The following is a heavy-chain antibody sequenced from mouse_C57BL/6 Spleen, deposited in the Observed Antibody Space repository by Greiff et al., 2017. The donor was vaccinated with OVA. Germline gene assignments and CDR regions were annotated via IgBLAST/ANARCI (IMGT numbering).Heavy chain of an antibody. J-gene: IGHJ2*01. V-gene: IGHV1-64*01. CDR3: ATTVVAYYFDY. D-gene: IGHD1-1*01. Sequence: QVQLQQPGAELVKPGASVKLSCKASGYTLTSYWMHWVKQRPGQGLEWIGMIHPTSGSTNYNEKFKSKATLTVDKSYSTAYMQLSSLTSEDSAVYYCATTVVAYYFDYWGQGTTLTVSS. CDR2: IHPTSGST. CDR1: GYTLTSYW.